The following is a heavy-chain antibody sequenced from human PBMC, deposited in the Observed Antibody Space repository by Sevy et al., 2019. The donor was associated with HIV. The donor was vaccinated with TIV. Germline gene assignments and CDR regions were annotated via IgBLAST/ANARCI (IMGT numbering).Heavy chain of an antibody. D-gene: IGHD3-10*01. J-gene: IGHJ4*02. CDR2: ISSSSSTI. CDR3: GGVLGGVGGFLRFDF. Sequence: GGSLRLSCAASGFTFSSYSMNWVRQAPGRGLEWLLYISSSSSTIYSADSAKGRFTISRDNAQKSLYLHMNNLSAEDAAFYYGGGVLGGVGGFLRFDFWGQGPLVTVSS. CDR1: GFTFSSYS. V-gene: IGHV3-48*01.